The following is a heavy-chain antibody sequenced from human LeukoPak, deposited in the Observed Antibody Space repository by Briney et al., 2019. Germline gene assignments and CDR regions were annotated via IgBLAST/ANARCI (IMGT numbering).Heavy chain of an antibody. CDR3: ARVRAGYYCDN. V-gene: IGHV3-48*02. J-gene: IGHJ4*02. Sequence: GGSLRLSCAAFGFTFSSYSMNWGRQAPGKGLEWLSYTTSSGGTIYYADSVKGRFTIYRDNAKKSLNLQMNSLRDEDTAVYYCARVRAGYYCDNWGQGTLVTVSS. CDR2: TTSSGGTI. CDR1: GFTFSSYS.